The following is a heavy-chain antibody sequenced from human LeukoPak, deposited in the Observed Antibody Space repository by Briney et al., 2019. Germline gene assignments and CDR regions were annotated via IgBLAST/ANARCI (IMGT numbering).Heavy chain of an antibody. V-gene: IGHV4-39*01. CDR2: IYYSGST. CDR3: ARLPSDYDILTGQDYYGMDV. CDR1: GGSISSSSYY. Sequence: SETLSLTCTVSGGSISSSSYYWGWIRQPPGKGLEWIGSIYYSGSTYYNPSLKSRVTISVDTSKNQFSLKLSSVTAADTAVYYCARLPSDYDILTGQDYYGMDVWGQGTTVTASS. D-gene: IGHD3-9*01. J-gene: IGHJ6*02.